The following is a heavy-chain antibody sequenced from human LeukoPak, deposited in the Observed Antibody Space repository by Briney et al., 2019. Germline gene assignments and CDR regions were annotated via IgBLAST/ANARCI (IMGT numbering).Heavy chain of an antibody. Sequence: PGGSLRLSCAASEFTFSKYAMNWVRQAPGKGLEWVSGINGSGVITFYADSVKGRFTISRGNSKNTLYLQMNSLRAEDTAIYYCAKDSSQGGDYFDSWGQGTLVTVSS. V-gene: IGHV3-23*01. CDR3: AKDSSQGGDYFDS. CDR2: INGSGVIT. J-gene: IGHJ4*02. D-gene: IGHD3-16*01. CDR1: EFTFSKYA.